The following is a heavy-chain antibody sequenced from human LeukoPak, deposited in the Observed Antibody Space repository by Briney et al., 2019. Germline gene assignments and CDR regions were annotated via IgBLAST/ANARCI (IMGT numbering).Heavy chain of an antibody. CDR3: ARDSSGYFHWFDP. CDR2: ISSSGSTI. J-gene: IGHJ5*02. D-gene: IGHD3-22*01. V-gene: IGHV3-48*04. Sequence: GGSLRLSCTASGFTFSGYSMNWVRQAPGKGLEWVSYISSSGSTIYYADSVKGRFTISRDNAKNSLYLQMNSLRAEDTAVYYCARDSSGYFHWFDPWGQGTLVTVSS. CDR1: GFTFSGYS.